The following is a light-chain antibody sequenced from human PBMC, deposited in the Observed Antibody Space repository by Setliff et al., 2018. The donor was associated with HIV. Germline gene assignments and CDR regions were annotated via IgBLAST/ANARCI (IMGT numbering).Light chain of an antibody. J-gene: IGLJ1*01. CDR3: QSYDSSLSGYV. CDR1: SSDVGAFNY. Sequence: QSVLTQPRSVSGSPGQSVTISCTGTSSDVGAFNYVSWYQQHPGKAPKLMVYDVNKRPSGVPDRFSGSKSGNTASLTISGLQAEDEADYYCQSYDSSLSGYVFGSGTKVTVL. CDR2: DVN. V-gene: IGLV2-11*01.